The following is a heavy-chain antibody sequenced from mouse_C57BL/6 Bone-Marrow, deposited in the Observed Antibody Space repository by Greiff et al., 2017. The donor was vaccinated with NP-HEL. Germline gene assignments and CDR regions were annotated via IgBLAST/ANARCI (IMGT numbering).Heavy chain of an antibody. CDR2: IYPGSGNT. CDR1: GYTFTDYY. V-gene: IGHV1-76*01. Sequence: VQLQQSGAELVRPGASVKLSCKASGYTFTDYYINWVKQRPGQGLEWIARIYPGSGNTYYNEKFKGKATLTAEKYSSTAYMQLSSLTSEDSAVYFCARREGYFDVWGTGTTVTVSS. J-gene: IGHJ1*03. CDR3: ARREGYFDV.